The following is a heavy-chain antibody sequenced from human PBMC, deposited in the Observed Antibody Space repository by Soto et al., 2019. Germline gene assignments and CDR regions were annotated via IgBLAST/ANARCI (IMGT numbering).Heavy chain of an antibody. D-gene: IGHD3-9*01. V-gene: IGHV1-2*04. Sequence: ASVKVSCKASGYTFTGYYMHWVRQAPGQGLEWMGWINPNSGGTNYAQKLQGWVTMTRDTSISTAYMELSRLRSDDTAVYYCARGELRYFDWLLPASDYYYGMDGWGQGTTVTGSS. CDR3: ARGELRYFDWLLPASDYYYGMDG. J-gene: IGHJ6*02. CDR2: INPNSGGT. CDR1: GYTFTGYY.